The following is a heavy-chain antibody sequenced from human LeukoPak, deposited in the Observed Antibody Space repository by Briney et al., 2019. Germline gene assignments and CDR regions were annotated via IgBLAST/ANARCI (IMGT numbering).Heavy chain of an antibody. Sequence: SVKVTCEASGDTFSSYAISWVRQAPGQGLEWMGGIIPIFGTANYAQKFQGRVTITADESTSTAYMELRSLRSDDTAVYYCARDLELSNSLYHYGSGRGWFDPWGQGTLVTVSS. D-gene: IGHD3-10*01. J-gene: IGHJ5*02. V-gene: IGHV1-69*13. CDR2: IIPIFGTA. CDR1: GDTFSSYA. CDR3: ARDLELSNSLYHYGSGRGWFDP.